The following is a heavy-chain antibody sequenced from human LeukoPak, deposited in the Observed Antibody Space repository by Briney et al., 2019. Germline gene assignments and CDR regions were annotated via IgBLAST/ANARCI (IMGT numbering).Heavy chain of an antibody. Sequence: SETLSLTCAVFGGSFSGYYWSWIRQSPEKGLEWIGEMSHTGATNYNPSLKSRVTVSVDTSKKQFSLNLRSVTAADTAVYYCARQRSLTGNSYYYGMDVWGQGTTVTVSS. CDR2: MSHTGAT. V-gene: IGHV4-34*01. CDR1: GGSFSGYY. J-gene: IGHJ6*02. CDR3: ARQRSLTGNSYYYGMDV. D-gene: IGHD3-9*01.